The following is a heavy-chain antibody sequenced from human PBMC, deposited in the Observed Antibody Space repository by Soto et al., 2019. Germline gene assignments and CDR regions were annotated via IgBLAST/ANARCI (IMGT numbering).Heavy chain of an antibody. CDR2: IKQDGSEK. CDR3: ARDPRGSSAG. Sequence: GGSLRLSCAASGFTFSSYAMSWVRQAPGKGLEWVANIKQDGSEKCYVDSVKGRFTISRDNAKNSLYLQMNSLRAEDTAVYYCARDPRGSSAGWGQGTLVTVSS. D-gene: IGHD6-13*01. J-gene: IGHJ4*02. V-gene: IGHV3-7*03. CDR1: GFTFSSYA.